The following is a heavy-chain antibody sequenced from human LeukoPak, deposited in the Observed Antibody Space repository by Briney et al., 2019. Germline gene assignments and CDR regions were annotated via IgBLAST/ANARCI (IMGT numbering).Heavy chain of an antibody. CDR3: ARGPPNWGFDY. J-gene: IGHJ4*02. V-gene: IGHV1-8*01. Sequence: GPVKASCKASGYTFTSYDINWVRQATGQQLEWMGWMNPNGGNTGYAQKFQGRVTMTRNTSISTAYMELSSLRSEDTAVYYCARGPPNWGFDYWGQGTLVTVSS. D-gene: IGHD7-27*01. CDR1: GYTFTSYD. CDR2: MNPNGGNT.